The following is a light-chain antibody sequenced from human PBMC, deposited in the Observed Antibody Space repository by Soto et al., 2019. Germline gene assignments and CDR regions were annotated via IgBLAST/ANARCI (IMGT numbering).Light chain of an antibody. Sequence: DIQMTQSPSSLSASVGDRVTITCRASQSISSYLNWYQQKPGKAPKLLIYAASSLQSVVPSRFSGSGSGTDFTLTISSLQPEDCATYYCQQSYCNPWTFGQGTKVEIK. V-gene: IGKV1-39*01. CDR1: QSISSY. CDR2: AAS. J-gene: IGKJ1*01. CDR3: QQSYCNPWT.